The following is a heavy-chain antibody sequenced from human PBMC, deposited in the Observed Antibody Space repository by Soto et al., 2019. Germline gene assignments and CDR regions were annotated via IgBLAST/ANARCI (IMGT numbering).Heavy chain of an antibody. CDR3: ARGLWGYSGPYFDY. Sequence: PSETLSLTCTVSGGSISSGGYYWSWIRQHPGKGLEWIGYIYYSGSTYYNPSLKSRVTISVDTSKNQFSLKLSSVTAADTAVYYCARGLWGYSGPYFDYWGQGTLVTVSS. D-gene: IGHD1-26*01. J-gene: IGHJ4*02. V-gene: IGHV4-31*03. CDR1: GGSISSGGYY. CDR2: IYYSGST.